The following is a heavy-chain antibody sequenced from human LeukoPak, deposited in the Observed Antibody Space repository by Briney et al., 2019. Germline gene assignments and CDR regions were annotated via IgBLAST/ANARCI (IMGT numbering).Heavy chain of an antibody. D-gene: IGHD3-3*01. Sequence: GRSLGLSCAASGFTFSACAMHWVRQAPGKGLEWVAVISYDGNNKYYADSVKGRFTISRDNSKNTLYLQMNSLRVEDTAMYYCASGGFYDFWSGYYTPFDYWGQGTLVTVSS. CDR2: ISYDGNNK. J-gene: IGHJ4*02. V-gene: IGHV3-30*01. CDR3: ASGGFYDFWSGYYTPFDY. CDR1: GFTFSACA.